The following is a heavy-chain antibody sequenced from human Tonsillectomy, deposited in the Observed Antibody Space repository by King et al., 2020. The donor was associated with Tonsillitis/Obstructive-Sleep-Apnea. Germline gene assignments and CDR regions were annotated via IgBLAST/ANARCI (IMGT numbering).Heavy chain of an antibody. CDR2: IYPGDSDT. CDR3: ARRASAAPPYYYYYMDV. V-gene: IGHV5-51*01. CDR1: GYSFTSYW. Sequence: QLVQSGAEVKKPGESLKISCQGSGYSFTSYWIGWVRQMPGKGLEWMGIIYPGDSDTRYSPSFQGQVTISADKSISTAYLQWSSLKASDTAMYYCARRASAAPPYYYYYMDVWGKGTTVTVSS. D-gene: IGHD2-2*01. J-gene: IGHJ6*03.